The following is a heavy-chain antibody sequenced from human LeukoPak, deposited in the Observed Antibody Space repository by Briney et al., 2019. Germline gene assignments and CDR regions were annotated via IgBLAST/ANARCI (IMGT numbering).Heavy chain of an antibody. V-gene: IGHV1-18*04. D-gene: IGHD3-22*01. CDR3: AREAGDYYDSSGYYPSFDY. CDR2: ISAYNGNT. J-gene: IGHJ4*02. Sequence: ASVKVSCKASGYTFTNDDISWVRQAPGQGLEWMGWISAYNGNTNHAAKFQGRVTLTTDISTSTAYMELRSLTSDDTAVYYCAREAGDYYDSSGYYPSFDYWGQGTLVTVSS. CDR1: GYTFTNDD.